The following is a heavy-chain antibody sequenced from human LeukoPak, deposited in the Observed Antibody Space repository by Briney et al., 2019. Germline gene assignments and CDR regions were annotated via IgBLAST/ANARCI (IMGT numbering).Heavy chain of an antibody. J-gene: IGHJ6*03. V-gene: IGHV4-59*01. D-gene: IGHD6-6*01. CDR2: IYYSGST. Sequence: PSETLSLTCTVSGGSISSYYWSWIRQPPGKGLECIGYIYYSGSTNYNPSLKSRVTISVDTSKNQFSLKLSSVTAADTAVYYCARVVGGSSGYYYYYYMDVWGKGTKVTVSS. CDR1: GGSISSYY. CDR3: ARVVGGSSGYYYYYYMDV.